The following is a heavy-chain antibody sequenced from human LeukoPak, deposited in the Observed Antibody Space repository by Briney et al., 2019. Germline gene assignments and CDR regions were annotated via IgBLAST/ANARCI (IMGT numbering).Heavy chain of an antibody. Sequence: SETLSLTCTVSGGSVSSGSYYWSWIRQPPGKGLEWIGYIYYSGSTNYNPSLKSRVTISVDTSKNQFSLKLSSVTAEDTAVYYCARSWIQLWSYFDYWGQGTLVTVSS. J-gene: IGHJ4*02. CDR1: GGSVSSGSYY. D-gene: IGHD5-18*01. CDR2: IYYSGST. CDR3: ARSWIQLWSYFDY. V-gene: IGHV4-61*01.